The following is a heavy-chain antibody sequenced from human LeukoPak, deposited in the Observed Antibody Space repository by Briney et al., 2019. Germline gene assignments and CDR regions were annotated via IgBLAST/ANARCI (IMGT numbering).Heavy chain of an antibody. CDR2: IIPIFGTA. D-gene: IGHD3-22*01. CDR3: ARRYYDSSGPRFDL. J-gene: IGHJ2*01. V-gene: IGHV1-69*13. CDR1: GGTFTSYA. Sequence: SVKVSCKASGGTFTSYAISWVRQAPGQGLEWMGGIIPIFGTANYAQKFQGRVTITADESTSTAYMELSSLRSEDTAVYYCARRYYDSSGPRFDLWGRGTLVTVSS.